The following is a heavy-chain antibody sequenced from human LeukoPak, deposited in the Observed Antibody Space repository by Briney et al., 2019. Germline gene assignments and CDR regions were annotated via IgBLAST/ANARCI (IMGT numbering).Heavy chain of an antibody. CDR2: ISSSSSYI. CDR3: VRYYSSGWYNVSVPYFDY. D-gene: IGHD6-19*01. J-gene: IGHJ4*02. Sequence: GGSLRLSCAASGLTFSSYSMNWVRQAPGKGLEWVSSISSSSSYIYYADSVKGRFTISRDNAKNSLYLQMNSLRAEDTAVYYCVRYYSSGWYNVSVPYFDYWGQGTLVTVSS. CDR1: GLTFSSYS. V-gene: IGHV3-21*01.